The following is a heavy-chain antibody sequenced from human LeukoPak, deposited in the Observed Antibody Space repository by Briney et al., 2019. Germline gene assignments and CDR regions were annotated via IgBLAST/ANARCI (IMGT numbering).Heavy chain of an antibody. J-gene: IGHJ3*02. Sequence: GGSLRLSCAASGFTFSSHWMNWVRQAPGKGLEWVANIKQEGSEKYYVDFVKGRFTISRDNAKGSLYLQMNSLRAEDTAVYYCARGSSVWYYAFDIWGQGTMVTVSS. D-gene: IGHD6-19*01. CDR2: IKQEGSEK. V-gene: IGHV3-7*03. CDR3: ARGSSVWYYAFDI. CDR1: GFTFSSHW.